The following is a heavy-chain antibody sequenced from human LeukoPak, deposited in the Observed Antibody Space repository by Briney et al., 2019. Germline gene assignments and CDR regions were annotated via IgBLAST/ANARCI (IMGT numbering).Heavy chain of an antibody. J-gene: IGHJ4*02. CDR2: IKTKADGGTA. D-gene: IGHD5-24*01. CDR3: STDRD. V-gene: IGHV3-15*05. CDR1: GXTFTNAR. Sequence: NTGGSLRLSCAASGXTFTNARMNWVRQAPGKGLEWVGRIKTKADGGTADYAAPVMARFIISRDDSKNTVYLQMNNLRKEDSGLYFCSTDRDWGQGTLVAVSS.